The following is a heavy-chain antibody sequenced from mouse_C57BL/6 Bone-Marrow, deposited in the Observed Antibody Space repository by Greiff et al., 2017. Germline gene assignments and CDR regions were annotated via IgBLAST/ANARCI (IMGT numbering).Heavy chain of an antibody. D-gene: IGHD1-1*01. CDR2: IDPSDSYT. V-gene: IGHV1-69*01. Sequence: QVQLQQPGAELVMPGASVKLSCKASGYTFTSYWMHWVKQRPGQGLEWIGEIDPSDSYTNYNQKFKGKSTLTVAKSSSTAYMQLSSLTSEDSAVYYCAREDYGISFAYWGQGTLVTVSA. CDR1: GYTFTSYW. CDR3: AREDYGISFAY. J-gene: IGHJ3*01.